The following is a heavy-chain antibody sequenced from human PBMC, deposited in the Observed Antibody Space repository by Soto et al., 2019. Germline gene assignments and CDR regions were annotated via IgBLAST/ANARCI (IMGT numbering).Heavy chain of an antibody. Sequence: VQLVESGGGVVQPGRSLRLSCAASGFTFSSYGMHWVRQAPGKGLEWVSYITITSNTKYYADSVKGRFTISRDNAKTSLYLQMNSLTVEDTAVYFCARKGYGDYGPMDVWGQGTTVTVSS. CDR3: ARKGYGDYGPMDV. D-gene: IGHD4-17*01. J-gene: IGHJ6*02. CDR2: ITITSNTK. CDR1: GFTFSSYG. V-gene: IGHV3-48*04.